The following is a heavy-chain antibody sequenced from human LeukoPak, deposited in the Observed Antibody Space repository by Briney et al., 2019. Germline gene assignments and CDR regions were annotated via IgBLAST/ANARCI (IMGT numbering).Heavy chain of an antibody. Sequence: SETLYLTCAVSGYSISSDYYWGWIRQPPGKGLELIGSIYHSGTTYYNPSLKSRVTISIDTSKNQFSLKLSSVTAADTAVYYCTRLRGVTTYYFDYWGQGTLVTVSS. V-gene: IGHV4-38-2*01. D-gene: IGHD4-17*01. CDR2: IYHSGTT. CDR3: TRLRGVTTYYFDY. J-gene: IGHJ4*02. CDR1: GYSISSDYY.